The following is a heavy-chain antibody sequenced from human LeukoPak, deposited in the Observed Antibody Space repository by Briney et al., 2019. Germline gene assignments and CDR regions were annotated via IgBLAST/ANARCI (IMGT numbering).Heavy chain of an antibody. V-gene: IGHV1-69*13. CDR3: ARAAEPYCSGGSCFFTEDC. Sequence: ASVKVSCKASGGTFSSYAISWVRQAPGQGLEGLGGIIPIFGTANYAQKFQGRVTITADESTSTAYMELSSLRSEDTAVYYCARAAEPYCSGGSCFFTEDCWGQGTLVTVSS. CDR1: GGTFSSYA. D-gene: IGHD2-15*01. J-gene: IGHJ4*02. CDR2: IIPIFGTA.